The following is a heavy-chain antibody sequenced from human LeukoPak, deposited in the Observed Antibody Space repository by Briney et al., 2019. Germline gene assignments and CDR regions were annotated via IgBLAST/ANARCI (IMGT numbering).Heavy chain of an antibody. D-gene: IGHD6-19*01. J-gene: IGHJ4*02. V-gene: IGHV3-23*01. CDR3: ARMLPGGWAFDY. CDR1: GFTFNSYA. CDR2: INSSGGST. Sequence: GGSLRLSCAASGFTFNSYAMSWVRQAPGKGLEWVSDINSSGGSTYYADSVKGRFTISRDNSKNTLYLQMNSLRAEDTAVYSCARMLPGGWAFDYWGQGTLVTVSS.